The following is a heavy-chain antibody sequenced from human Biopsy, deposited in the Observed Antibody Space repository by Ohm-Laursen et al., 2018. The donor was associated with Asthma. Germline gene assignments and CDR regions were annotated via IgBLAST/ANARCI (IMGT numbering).Heavy chain of an antibody. J-gene: IGHJ6*02. V-gene: IGHV1-3*04. CDR2: VNTGNGDT. CDR3: ARTYYDFLTGQVKDVFGV. D-gene: IGHD3-9*01. Sequence: SVKVSCKASGYNFISFAIHWVRQAPGQRLEWMGWVNTGNGDTKYSQKFQGRVTITRDTSASTAYMDLSSLRSEDTAVYYCARTYYDFLTGQVKDVFGVWGQGTTVTVSS. CDR1: GYNFISFA.